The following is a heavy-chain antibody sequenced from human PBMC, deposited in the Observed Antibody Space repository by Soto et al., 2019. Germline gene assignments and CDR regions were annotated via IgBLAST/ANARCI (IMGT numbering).Heavy chain of an antibody. CDR1: GGSISSYY. CDR3: ASAPGEKLRYFDWLLTGYFDY. J-gene: IGHJ4*02. CDR2: IYYSGST. Sequence: PSETLSLTCTVSGGSISSYYWSWIRQPPGKGLEWIGYIYYSGSTNYNPSLKSRVTISVDTSKNQFSLKLSSVTAADTAVYYCASAPGEKLRYFDWLLTGYFDYWGQGTLVTVSS. V-gene: IGHV4-59*01. D-gene: IGHD3-9*01.